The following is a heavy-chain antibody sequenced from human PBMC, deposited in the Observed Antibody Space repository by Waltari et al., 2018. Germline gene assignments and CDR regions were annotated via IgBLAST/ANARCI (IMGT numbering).Heavy chain of an antibody. CDR3: ATYGSGRYAHFDH. J-gene: IGHJ4*02. D-gene: IGHD3-10*01. CDR1: GYSFPSFY. CDR2: IDPSGGVT. V-gene: IGHV1-46*01. Sequence: QVQLVQSGAEVKTPGASVKVSCKDSGYSFPSFYIHWVRQAPGQGLEWMGVIDPSGGVTTYAERFQGRVSMTRDTSTSTVHMDLISLTSEDAAVYYCATYGSGRYAHFDHWGQGTLVTVSS.